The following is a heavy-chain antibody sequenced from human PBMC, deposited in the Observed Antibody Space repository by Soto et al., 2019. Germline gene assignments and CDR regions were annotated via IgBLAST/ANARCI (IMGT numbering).Heavy chain of an antibody. Sequence: PSETLSLTCAVYGGSFSGYYWSWIRQPPGKGLEWIGEINHSGSTNYNPSLKSRVTISVDTSKNQFSLKLSSVTAADTAVYYCARGRGGYLMNWGQGTLVTVSS. CDR3: ARGRGGYLMN. J-gene: IGHJ4*02. CDR1: GGSFSGYY. D-gene: IGHD5-12*01. CDR2: INHSGST. V-gene: IGHV4-34*01.